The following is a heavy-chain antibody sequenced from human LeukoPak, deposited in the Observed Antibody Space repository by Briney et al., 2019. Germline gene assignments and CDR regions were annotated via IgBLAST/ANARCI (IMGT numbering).Heavy chain of an antibody. V-gene: IGHV4-34*01. CDR2: INHSGST. D-gene: IGHD4-17*01. CDR3: ARDYGDSKSGLD. CDR1: GGSFSGYY. J-gene: IGHJ4*02. Sequence: SETMSLTCAVYGGSFSGYYWSWIRQPPGKGLEWIGEINHSGSTNYNPSLKSRVTISVDTSKNQFSLKLSSVTAADTAVYYCARDYGDSKSGLDWGQGTLVTVSS.